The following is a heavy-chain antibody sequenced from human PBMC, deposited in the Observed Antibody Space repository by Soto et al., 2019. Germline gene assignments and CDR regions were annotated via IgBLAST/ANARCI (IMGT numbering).Heavy chain of an antibody. J-gene: IGHJ6*02. CDR3: ARGHPPMYGSGSTYYYYGMDV. D-gene: IGHD3-10*01. V-gene: IGHV3-23*01. CDR1: GFTFSSYA. Sequence: GGSLRLSCAASGFTFSSYAMSWVRQAPGKGLEWVSAIGGSGGSTYYADSVKGRFTISRDNSKNTLYLQMNSLRAEDTAVYYCARGHPPMYGSGSTYYYYGMDVWGQGTTVTVSS. CDR2: IGGSGGST.